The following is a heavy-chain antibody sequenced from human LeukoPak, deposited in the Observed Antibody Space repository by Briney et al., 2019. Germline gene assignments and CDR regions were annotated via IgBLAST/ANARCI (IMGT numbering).Heavy chain of an antibody. V-gene: IGHV1-69*04. D-gene: IGHD3-10*01. J-gene: IGHJ4*02. CDR2: IIPILGIA. CDR3: ARVRRSGSSLSY. Sequence: SVKVSCKASGGTFSSYAISWVRQAPGQGLEWMGRIIPILGIANYAQKFQGRVTITVDKSTSTAYMELSSLRSEDTAVYYCARVRRSGSSLSYWGQGTLVTVSS. CDR1: GGTFSSYA.